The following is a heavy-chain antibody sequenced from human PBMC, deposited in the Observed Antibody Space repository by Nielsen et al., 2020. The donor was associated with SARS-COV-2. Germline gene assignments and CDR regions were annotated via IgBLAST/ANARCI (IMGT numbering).Heavy chain of an antibody. CDR1: GFTFSSYW. J-gene: IGHJ6*02. CDR3: ARDPKVTIFGVDLYYYYGMDV. Sequence: GESLKISCAASGFTFSSYWMSWVRQAPGKGLEWVANIKQDGSEKYYVDSVKGRFTISRDNAKNSLYLQMNSLRAEDTAVYYCARDPKVTIFGVDLYYYYGMDVWGQGTTVTVPS. V-gene: IGHV3-7*03. CDR2: IKQDGSEK. D-gene: IGHD3-3*01.